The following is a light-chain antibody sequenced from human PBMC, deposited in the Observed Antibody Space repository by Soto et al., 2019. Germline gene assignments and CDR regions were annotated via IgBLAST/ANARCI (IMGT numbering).Light chain of an antibody. CDR1: QGMNNY. CDR3: QRYNSAPWT. CDR2: AAS. Sequence: DIQMTQSPSSLSASVGDRVTITCRASQGMNNYLAWYQQKPGKVPKLLIYAASTLQSGVPSRFSGSGSGTDFTLTISSMQPEDVATYYCQRYNSAPWTFGQGTKVEI. V-gene: IGKV1-27*01. J-gene: IGKJ1*01.